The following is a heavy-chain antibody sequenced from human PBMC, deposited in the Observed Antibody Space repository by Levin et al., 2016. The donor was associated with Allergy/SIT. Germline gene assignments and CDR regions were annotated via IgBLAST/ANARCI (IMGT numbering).Heavy chain of an antibody. CDR2: IYPGDSQT. V-gene: IGHV5-51*01. CDR3: ARRIYGGPFDY. Sequence: GESLKISCQGSGYSFPHHWIAWVRQMPGKGLEYMGVIYPGDSQTLYSPPFEGHVTISADKSVSAAYLQWSSLKASDTATYYCARRIYGGPFDYWGQGSLVTVSS. J-gene: IGHJ4*02. D-gene: IGHD4-23*01. CDR1: GYSFPHHW.